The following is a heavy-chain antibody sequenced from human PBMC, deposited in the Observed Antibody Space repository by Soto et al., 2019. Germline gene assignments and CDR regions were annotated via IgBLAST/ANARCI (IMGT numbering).Heavy chain of an antibody. Sequence: GGSLRLSCAASGFTVSSNYMSWVRQAPGKGLEWVSVIYSGGSTYYADSVKGRFTISRDNSKNTLYLQMNSLRAEDTAVYYCARVGATSYYYYGMDVWGQGTTVTVS. CDR2: IYSGGST. J-gene: IGHJ6*02. CDR3: ARVGATSYYYYGMDV. V-gene: IGHV3-53*01. CDR1: GFTVSSNY. D-gene: IGHD1-26*01.